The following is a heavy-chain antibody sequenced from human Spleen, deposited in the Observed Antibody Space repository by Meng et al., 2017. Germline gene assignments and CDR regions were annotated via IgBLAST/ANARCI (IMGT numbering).Heavy chain of an antibody. V-gene: IGHV4-34*01. CDR2: INHSGST. J-gene: IGHJ4*02. Sequence: QWAHGLLKPSGTLSLPCAVYGGSLRGYYWTWIRQPPGKGLEWIGEINHSGSTNYNPSLESRATISVDTSQNNLSLRLSSVTAADSAVYYCARGPTTMAHDFDYWGQGTLVTVSS. D-gene: IGHD4-11*01. CDR3: ARGPTTMAHDFDY. CDR1: GGSLRGYY.